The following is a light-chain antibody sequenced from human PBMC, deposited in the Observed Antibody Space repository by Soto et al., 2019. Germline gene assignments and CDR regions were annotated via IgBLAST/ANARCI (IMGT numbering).Light chain of an antibody. V-gene: IGKV1-5*03. Sequence: DIQVTQSPSTLSASVGDRVTITCRASQSLSSWLAWYQQKPGKAPQLLIYKASRLESGVPSRFSGSGSGTEFTRTISSLQPDDFATYYCQQYNSYWTFGQGTKVEIK. CDR3: QQYNSYWT. J-gene: IGKJ1*01. CDR2: KAS. CDR1: QSLSSW.